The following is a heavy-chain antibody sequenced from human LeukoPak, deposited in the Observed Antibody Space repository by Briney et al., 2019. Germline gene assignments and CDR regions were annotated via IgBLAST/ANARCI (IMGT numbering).Heavy chain of an antibody. CDR1: GSTFSDYY. V-gene: IGHV3-11*06. CDR2: ISRGGSYI. CDR3: ARGFYASGSYFHH. D-gene: IGHD3-10*01. Sequence: GGSLRLSCAASGSTFSDYYMNWIRQAPGKGLEWVSYISRGGSYIEYADSVKGRFTISRDNAKKSLYLQMNSLRAEDTAVYYCARGFYASGSYFHHWGQGTLVTVSS. J-gene: IGHJ1*01.